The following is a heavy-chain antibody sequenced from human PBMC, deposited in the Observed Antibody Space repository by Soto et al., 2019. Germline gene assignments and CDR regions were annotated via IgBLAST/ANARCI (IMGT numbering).Heavy chain of an antibody. V-gene: IGHV1-18*01. CDR3: VKDRDSNSWPSRDV. CDR1: GYTFTRNG. J-gene: IGHJ6*02. Sequence: QVHLVQSGAEVKKPGASVNVSCKTSGYTFTRNGISWVRQAPGQGLEWMGWISPNSGNTRYAQKLQDRVIITTDTSTSTAYMELRSLRSDDTAVYYCVKDRDSNSWPSRDVWGPGTTVTVSS. D-gene: IGHD3-22*01. CDR2: ISPNSGNT.